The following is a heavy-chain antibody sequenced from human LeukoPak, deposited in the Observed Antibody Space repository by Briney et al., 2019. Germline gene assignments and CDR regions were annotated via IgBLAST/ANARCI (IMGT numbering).Heavy chain of an antibody. V-gene: IGHV1-18*01. D-gene: IGHD3-16*02. CDR3: ARITYYDYVWGSYRYGISENWFDP. J-gene: IGHJ5*02. CDR1: GYTFTSYG. CDR2: ISAYNGNT. Sequence: GASVKVSCKASGYTFTSYGISWVRQAPGQGLEWMGWISAYNGNTNYAQKLQGRVTMTTDTSTSTAYMELRSLRSDDTAVYYCARITYYDYVWGSYRYGISENWFDPWGQGTLVTVSS.